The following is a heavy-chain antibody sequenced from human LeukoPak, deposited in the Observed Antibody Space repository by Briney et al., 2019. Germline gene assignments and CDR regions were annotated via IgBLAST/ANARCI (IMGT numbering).Heavy chain of an antibody. Sequence: ASVKVSCKASGYTFTSYYMHWVRQAPGQGLEWMGIINPSGGSTSYAQKFQGRVTMTRDTSTSTVYMELSSLRSEDTAVYYCARVGPGVYYYDSSGYDYFDYWGQGTLVTVSS. CDR1: GYTFTSYY. J-gene: IGHJ4*02. V-gene: IGHV1-46*01. CDR3: ARVGPGVYYYDSSGYDYFDY. CDR2: INPSGGST. D-gene: IGHD3-22*01.